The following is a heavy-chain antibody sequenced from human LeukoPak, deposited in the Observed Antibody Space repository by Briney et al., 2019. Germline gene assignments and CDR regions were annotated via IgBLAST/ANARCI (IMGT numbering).Heavy chain of an antibody. V-gene: IGHV1-46*01. CDR2: INPSGGST. J-gene: IGHJ4*02. CDR1: GYTFTSNY. Sequence: ASVKVSCTASGYTFTSNYMHWVRQAPGQGIEWMGIINPSGGSTSYAQKFQGRVTMTRDMSTSTVYMELSSLRSEDTAVYYCARVSIFGVVTSFDYWGQGTLVTVSS. CDR3: ARVSIFGVVTSFDY. D-gene: IGHD3-3*01.